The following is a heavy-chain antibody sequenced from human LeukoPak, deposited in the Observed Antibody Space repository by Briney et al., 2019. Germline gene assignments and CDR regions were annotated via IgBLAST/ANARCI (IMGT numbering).Heavy chain of an antibody. D-gene: IGHD5-12*01. CDR3: ARDSGYDLDY. J-gene: IGHJ4*02. CDR2: ISSSSTYI. Sequence: GGSLRLSCAAPEFTFSDYSMNWVRQAPGKGLEWVSSISSSSTYIYYADSVKGRFTISRDNAKNSLYLQMNSLRAEDTAVYYCARDSGYDLDYWGQGTLVTVPS. CDR1: EFTFSDYS. V-gene: IGHV3-21*01.